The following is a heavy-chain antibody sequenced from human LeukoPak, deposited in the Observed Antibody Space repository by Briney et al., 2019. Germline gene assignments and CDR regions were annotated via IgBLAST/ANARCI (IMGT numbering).Heavy chain of an antibody. CDR1: GFTFSSSG. CDR3: ARDQARRGTEQWLGRLRYYGMVV. V-gene: IGHV3-30*03. Sequence: PGGSLRLSCAAPGFTFSSSGMHWVRQAPGKGLEWVAVISYDGSKKYYADSVKGRFTISRDNSKNTLYLQMNSLRAEDTAVYYCARDQARRGTEQWLGRLRYYGMVVWGQGTTVTVSS. J-gene: IGHJ6*02. CDR2: ISYDGSKK. D-gene: IGHD6-19*01.